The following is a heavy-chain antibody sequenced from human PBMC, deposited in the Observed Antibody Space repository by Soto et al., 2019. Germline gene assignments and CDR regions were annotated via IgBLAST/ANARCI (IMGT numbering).Heavy chain of an antibody. CDR2: IYYSGNT. J-gene: IGHJ4*02. CDR3: ARTTLRDVSYSSPRTFDS. Sequence: PSETLSLTCTVSGDSISSSTYYWGWIRQPPGKGLEWIGSIYYSGNTYYNPSLQSRVTISVDTSKSQFFLRVSSATAADTGVYYCARTTLRDVSYSSPRTFDSWGQGALVTVSS. V-gene: IGHV4-39*01. CDR1: GDSISSSTYY. D-gene: IGHD1-26*01.